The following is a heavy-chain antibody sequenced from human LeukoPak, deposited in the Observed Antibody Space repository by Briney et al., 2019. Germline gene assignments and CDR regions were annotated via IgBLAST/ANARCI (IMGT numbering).Heavy chain of an antibody. Sequence: GGSLRLSCSASGFTFSRYAMHWVRQAPGKGLEYVSAISSSGGSTYYADSVKGRFTISRDNSKDTLYLQVSSLRAEDTTVYYCVKSAGFDWLSPLDAFDIWGQGTMVTVSS. V-gene: IGHV3-64D*06. CDR3: VKSAGFDWLSPLDAFDI. J-gene: IGHJ3*02. CDR2: ISSSGGST. CDR1: GFTFSRYA. D-gene: IGHD3-9*01.